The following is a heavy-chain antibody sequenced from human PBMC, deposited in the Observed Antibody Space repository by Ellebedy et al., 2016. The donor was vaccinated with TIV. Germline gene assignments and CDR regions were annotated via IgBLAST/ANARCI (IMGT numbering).Heavy chain of an antibody. Sequence: PGESLKISCAASGFTFSDYYLSWIRQAPGKGLEWLSYIDPSGRTTYYADSAKGRFTISRDNAGSSLFLDMDTLRAEDTAVYFCARNGYITSWFRDAYWGQGTLVTVSS. J-gene: IGHJ4*02. D-gene: IGHD6-13*01. CDR2: IDPSGRTT. CDR3: ARNGYITSWFRDAY. CDR1: GFTFSDYY. V-gene: IGHV3-11*01.